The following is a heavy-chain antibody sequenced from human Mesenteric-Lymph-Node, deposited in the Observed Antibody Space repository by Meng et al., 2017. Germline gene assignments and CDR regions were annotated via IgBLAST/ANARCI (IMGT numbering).Heavy chain of an antibody. V-gene: IGHV4-34*01. D-gene: IGHD3-10*01. CDR3: ARSNTIYGMDV. J-gene: IGHJ6*02. CDR1: GGSFSGYY. CDR2: INHSGST. Sequence: SETLSLTCAVYGGSFSGYYWSWIRQPPGKGLEWIGEINHSGSTNYNPSLKSRVTISVDTSKNQFSLKLSSVTAADTAVYYCARSNTIYGMDVWGQGTTVTVSS.